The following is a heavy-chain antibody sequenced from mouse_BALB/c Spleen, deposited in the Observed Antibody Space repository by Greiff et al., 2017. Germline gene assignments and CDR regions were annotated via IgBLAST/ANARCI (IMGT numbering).Heavy chain of an antibody. CDR3: TRDAGTGWFAY. J-gene: IGHJ3*01. V-gene: IGHV1-69*02. D-gene: IGHD4-1*01. Sequence: QVQLQQPGAELVRPGASVKLSCKASGYTFTSYWINWVKQRPGQGLEWIGNIYPSDSYTNYNQKFKDKATLTVDKSSSTAYMQLSSPTSEDSAVYYCTRDAGTGWFAYWGQGTLVTVSA. CDR1: GYTFTSYW. CDR2: IYPSDSYT.